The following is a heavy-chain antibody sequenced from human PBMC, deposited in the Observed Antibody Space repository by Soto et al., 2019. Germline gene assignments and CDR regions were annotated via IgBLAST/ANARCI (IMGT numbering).Heavy chain of an antibody. CDR1: VFTFTSDP. Sequence: WGPLIPSAAASVFTFTSDPADWVAQAPCEGLERVGVISYDGRNKYYADSVKCRVTLSRDTYKNTLYLKTNSLRAEDTAVYSCVKDRKAAIGFWSGYSYDMDVWGQGTTVTVSS. J-gene: IGHJ6*02. D-gene: IGHD3-3*01. CDR2: ISYDGRNK. CDR3: VKDRKAAIGFWSGYSYDMDV. V-gene: IGHV3-30*18.